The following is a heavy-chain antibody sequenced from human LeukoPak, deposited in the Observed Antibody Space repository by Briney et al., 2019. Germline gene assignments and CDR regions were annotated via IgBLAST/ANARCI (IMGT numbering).Heavy chain of an antibody. CDR3: ATYRQVLLPFES. CDR1: GFTFSTFA. CDR2: IFPSGGEI. J-gene: IGHJ4*02. Sequence: GSLRLSCEASGFTFSTFAMIWVRQPPGKGLEWVSSIFPSGGEIHYADSVRGRFTISRDNSKSTLSLQMNSLRAEDTAIYYCATYRQVLLPFESWGQGTLVTVSS. D-gene: IGHD2-8*02. V-gene: IGHV3-23*01.